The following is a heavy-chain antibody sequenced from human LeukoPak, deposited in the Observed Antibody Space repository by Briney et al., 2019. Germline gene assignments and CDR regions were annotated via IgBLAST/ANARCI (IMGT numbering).Heavy chain of an antibody. V-gene: IGHV3-7*01. D-gene: IGHD1-26*01. CDR3: ARVQSTVGAISAFDI. CDR1: GFPFSSYW. J-gene: IGHJ3*02. CDR2: IKQDESEK. Sequence: SLRLSCAASGFPFSSYWMSWVRQAPGKGLEWVANIKQDESEKYYVDSVKGRFTISRDNAKNSLYLQMNSLRAEDTAVYYCARVQSTVGAISAFDIWGQGTMVTVSS.